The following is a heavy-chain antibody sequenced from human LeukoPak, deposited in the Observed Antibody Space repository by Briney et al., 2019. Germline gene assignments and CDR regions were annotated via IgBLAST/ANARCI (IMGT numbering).Heavy chain of an antibody. D-gene: IGHD3-22*01. V-gene: IGHV4-59*01. J-gene: IGHJ4*02. Sequence: PSETLSLTWTVSGGSISSYYWSWIRQPPGKGLEWIGYIYYSGSTNYNPSLKSRVTISVDTSKNQFSLKLSSVNAADTAVYYCARVKYYYDSSGYSQNFDYWGQGTLVTVSS. CDR1: GGSISSYY. CDR2: IYYSGST. CDR3: ARVKYYYDSSGYSQNFDY.